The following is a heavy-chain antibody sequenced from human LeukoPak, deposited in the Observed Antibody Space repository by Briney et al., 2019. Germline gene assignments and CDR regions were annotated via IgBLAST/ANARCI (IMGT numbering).Heavy chain of an antibody. V-gene: IGHV1-18*01. Sequence: ASVKVSCKASGYTFTSYGISWVRQAPGQGLEWMGWISAYNGNTNYAQKFQGRVTITADESTSTAYMELSSLRSEDTAVYYCARHSHGGYDILTGYPFDYWGQGTLVTVSS. D-gene: IGHD3-9*01. CDR1: GYTFTSYG. CDR3: ARHSHGGYDILTGYPFDY. CDR2: ISAYNGNT. J-gene: IGHJ4*02.